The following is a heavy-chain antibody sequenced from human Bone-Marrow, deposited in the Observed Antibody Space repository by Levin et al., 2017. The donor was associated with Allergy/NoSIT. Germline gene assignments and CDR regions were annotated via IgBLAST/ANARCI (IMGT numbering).Heavy chain of an antibody. CDR2: VDWDDDK. CDR3: ARTQTVVVTAWDAFDV. V-gene: IGHV2-70*04. CDR1: GFSLRTTGMR. J-gene: IGHJ3*01. Sequence: QTLSLTCTVSGFSLRTTGMRVSWIRQPPGKALEWLARVDWDDDKFYSTSLQPRLTISKDTSKNQVVLTLTQMDPVDTATYYCARTQTVVVTAWDAFDVWGPGTKVTVSS. D-gene: IGHD2-21*02.